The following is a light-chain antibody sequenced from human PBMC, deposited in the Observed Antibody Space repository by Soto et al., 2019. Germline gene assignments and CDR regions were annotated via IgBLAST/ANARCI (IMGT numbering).Light chain of an antibody. CDR3: QQSYSGPLT. Sequence: DIQMTQSPSSLSASVGSRFTITCRASQIISSYLDWYQQKPGKAPKVLIYAASSLQSGVPSRFSGIGSGTDFTLSISSLQPEDFATYYCQQSYSGPLTFGGGTKGDIK. V-gene: IGKV1-39*01. CDR2: AAS. J-gene: IGKJ4*01. CDR1: QIISSY.